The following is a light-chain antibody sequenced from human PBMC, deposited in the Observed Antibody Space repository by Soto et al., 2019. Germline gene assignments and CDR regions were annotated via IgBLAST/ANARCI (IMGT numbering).Light chain of an antibody. CDR3: QQYGSSP. V-gene: IGKV3-20*01. CDR2: GAS. Sequence: EIVLTQSPGTLSLSPGERATLSCRASQSVTSTYLAWYQQKPGQAPRLLIYGASSRATGIPDRFSGSGFGTDFTLTISRLEPEEFAVYYCQQYGSSPFGQGTRLEIQ. CDR1: QSVTSTY. J-gene: IGKJ5*01.